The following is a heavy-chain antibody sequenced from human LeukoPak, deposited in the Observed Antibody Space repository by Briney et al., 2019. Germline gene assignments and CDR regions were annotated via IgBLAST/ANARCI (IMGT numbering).Heavy chain of an antibody. CDR3: ARAHPYDFWSGYYLY. V-gene: IGHV1-46*01. CDR2: INPSGGST. D-gene: IGHD3-3*01. J-gene: IGHJ4*02. CDR1: GYTFTSYY. Sequence: ASVKVSCKASGYTFTSYYMHWVRQAPGQGLEWMGIINPSGGSTSYAQKFQGRVTMTRDTSTSTVFMELSSLRSEDTAVYYCARAHPYDFWSGYYLYWGQGTLVTVSS.